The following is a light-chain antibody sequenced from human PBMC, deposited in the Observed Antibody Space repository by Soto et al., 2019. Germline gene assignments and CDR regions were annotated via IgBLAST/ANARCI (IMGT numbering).Light chain of an antibody. CDR3: HQSYRAPWT. CDR1: QSISRY. CDR2: AAS. J-gene: IGKJ1*01. V-gene: IGKV1-39*01. Sequence: DLQVTQSPSSLSASVGDRVTITCRASQSISRYLNWYRQKPGRAPNLLIYAASNLQSGVPSRFSGSGSGTDFTLTISSLQPGDFATYYCHQSYRAPWTFGQGTKVEIK.